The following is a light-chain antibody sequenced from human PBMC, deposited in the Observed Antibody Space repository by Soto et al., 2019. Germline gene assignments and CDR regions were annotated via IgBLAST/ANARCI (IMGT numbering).Light chain of an antibody. CDR1: SSDVGVYNY. CDR2: DVN. CDR3: SSYVFSSTYV. Sequence: QSALTQPASVSGSPGLSITISCTGTSSDVGVYNYVSWYQQHPGKAPKLMIYDVNNRPSGVSNRFSGSKSGNTASLTISGLQAEDEAEYYCSSYVFSSTYVFGTGTKVTVL. J-gene: IGLJ1*01. V-gene: IGLV2-14*01.